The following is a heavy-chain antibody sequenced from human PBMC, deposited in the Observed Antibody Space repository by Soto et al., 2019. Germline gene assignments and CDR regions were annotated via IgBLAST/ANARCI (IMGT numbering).Heavy chain of an antibody. Sequence: SETLSLTCTVSGGSISSSSYYWGWIRQPPGKGLEWIGSIYYSGSTYYNPSLKSRVTISVDTSKNQFSLKLSSVTAADTAVYYCARLKGYSGFINWFDPWGQGTLVTVSS. V-gene: IGHV4-39*01. D-gene: IGHD5-12*01. CDR3: ARLKGYSGFINWFDP. CDR1: GGSISSSSYY. CDR2: IYYSGST. J-gene: IGHJ5*02.